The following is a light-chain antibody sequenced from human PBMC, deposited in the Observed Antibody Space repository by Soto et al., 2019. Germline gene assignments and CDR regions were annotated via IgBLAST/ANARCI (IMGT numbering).Light chain of an antibody. Sequence: EIVLKQSPGTLSLSPGERATLSCRASQSVSSNYLAWYQQKPGQAPRLLIYGASSRAIGIPDRFSGRGSGADFTLTISRLEPEDFAVYYCQQYGTSPYTFGQGTKLEI. CDR2: GAS. V-gene: IGKV3-20*01. J-gene: IGKJ2*01. CDR3: QQYGTSPYT. CDR1: QSVSSNY.